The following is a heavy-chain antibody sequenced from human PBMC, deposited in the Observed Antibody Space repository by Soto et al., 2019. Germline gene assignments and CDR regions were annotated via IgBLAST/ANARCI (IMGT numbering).Heavy chain of an antibody. CDR2: ISGSGGST. CDR1: GFTFSSCA. V-gene: IGHV3-23*01. J-gene: IGHJ4*02. Sequence: GGSLRLSCAASGFTFSSCAMSWVRQAPGKGLEWVSAISGSGGSTYYADSVKGRFTISRDNSKNTLYLQMNSLRAEDTAVYYCAKEEWELLLRPDNYFDYWGQGTLVTSPQ. CDR3: AKEEWELLLRPDNYFDY. D-gene: IGHD1-26*01.